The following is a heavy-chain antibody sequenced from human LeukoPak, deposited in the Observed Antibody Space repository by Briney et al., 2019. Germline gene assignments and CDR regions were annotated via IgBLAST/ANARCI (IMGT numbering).Heavy chain of an antibody. V-gene: IGHV4-59*01. CDR1: GGSISSYY. CDR2: ISDSGST. J-gene: IGHJ4*02. CDR3: AGMKPPGDYFDS. Sequence: PSETLSLTCTVSGGSISSYYWSWIRQPPGKGLEWIGYISDSGSTNYIPSLKSRVTISVDTSKNQFSLKLTSVTAADTAVYYCAGMKPPGDYFDSWGQGTLVAVSS. D-gene: IGHD7-27*01.